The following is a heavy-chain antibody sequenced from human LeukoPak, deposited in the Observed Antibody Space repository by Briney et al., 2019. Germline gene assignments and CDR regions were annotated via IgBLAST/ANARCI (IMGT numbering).Heavy chain of an antibody. CDR1: GFTVSSNY. Sequence: GGSLRVSCAASGFTVSSNYMSWVRQAPGKGLEWVSVIYSGGSTYYADSVKGRFTISRDNSKNTLYLQMNSLRAEDTAVYYCARVWREALDYWGQGTLVTVSS. CDR3: ARVWREALDY. D-gene: IGHD1-26*01. CDR2: IYSGGST. J-gene: IGHJ4*02. V-gene: IGHV3-53*01.